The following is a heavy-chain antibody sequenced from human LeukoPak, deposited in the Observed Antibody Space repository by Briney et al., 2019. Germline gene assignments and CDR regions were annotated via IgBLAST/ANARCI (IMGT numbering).Heavy chain of an antibody. V-gene: IGHV1-8*01. J-gene: IGHJ6*02. D-gene: IGHD2-2*01. CDR2: MNPNSGNT. CDR1: GYTFTSYD. Sequence: ASVKVSCKASGYTFTSYDINWVRQATGQGLEWMGWMNPNSGNTGYAQKFQGRVTMTRNTSISTAYMELSSLRSEDTAVYYCARWGDIVVVPAAESYYYYGMDVWGQGTTVTVSS. CDR3: ARWGDIVVVPAAESYYYYGMDV.